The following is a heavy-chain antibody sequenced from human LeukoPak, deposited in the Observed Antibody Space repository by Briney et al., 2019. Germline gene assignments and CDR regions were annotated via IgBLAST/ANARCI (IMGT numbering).Heavy chain of an antibody. Sequence: GGSLRLSCAASGFTFSNYAMSWVRQAPGKGLEWVSVIYSGSGTYYADSVKGRFTISRDNSKNTVYLQMNSLRAEDTAVYYCTRDPHSSGYYSYWGQGTLVTVSS. CDR1: GFTFSNYA. V-gene: IGHV3-53*01. CDR3: TRDPHSSGYYSY. CDR2: IYSGSGT. D-gene: IGHD3-22*01. J-gene: IGHJ4*02.